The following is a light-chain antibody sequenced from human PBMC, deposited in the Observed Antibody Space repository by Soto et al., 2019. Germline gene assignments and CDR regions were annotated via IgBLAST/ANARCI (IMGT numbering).Light chain of an antibody. Sequence: EIVLTQSPGTLSLSLGQRATLSCRASQSVSSNYLAWYQQKTGQAPRLLIYGAASRAAGIPDRFSGSGSGTDFTLTVSRLEPVDFAVYYCQQYGSSPRTFGQGPKVDIK. CDR1: QSVSSNY. CDR2: GAA. CDR3: QQYGSSPRT. V-gene: IGKV3-20*01. J-gene: IGKJ1*01.